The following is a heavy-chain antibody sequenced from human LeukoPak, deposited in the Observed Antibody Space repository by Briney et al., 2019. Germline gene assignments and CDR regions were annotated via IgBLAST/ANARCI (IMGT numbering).Heavy chain of an antibody. J-gene: IGHJ3*02. D-gene: IGHD5-12*01. CDR1: GFTVSSNY. Sequence: GGSLRLSCAASGFTVSSNYMSWVRQAPGKGLEWVSVIYSGGSTYYADSVKGRFTISRDNSKNTLYLQMNSLRAEDTAVYYCARDLYSGYDLGAFDIWGQGTMVTVSS. V-gene: IGHV3-66*01. CDR3: ARDLYSGYDLGAFDI. CDR2: IYSGGST.